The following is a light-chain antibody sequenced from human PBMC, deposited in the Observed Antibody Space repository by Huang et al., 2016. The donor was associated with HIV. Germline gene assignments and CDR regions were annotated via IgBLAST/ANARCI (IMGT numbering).Light chain of an antibody. Sequence: EIVLTQSPATLYLSPGERATLSCRASQSVSSDLAWYQQKTGQAPRRIIYDTSSRATGLPARFSGSGSGTDFTLTISSLEPEDFAVYYCQQRSNWPPWTFGQGTKVEIK. CDR2: DTS. J-gene: IGKJ1*01. V-gene: IGKV3-11*01. CDR1: QSVSSD. CDR3: QQRSNWPPWT.